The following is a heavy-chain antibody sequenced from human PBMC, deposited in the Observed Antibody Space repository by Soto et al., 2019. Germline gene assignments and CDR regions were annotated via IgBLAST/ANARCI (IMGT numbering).Heavy chain of an antibody. CDR2: IYYSGST. CDR1: GGSISSYY. CDR3: ARVRFLEWLSLSGPFDY. Sequence: SETLSLTCTVSGGSISSYYWSWIRQPPGKGLEWIGYIYYSGSTNYNPSLKSRVTISVDTSKNQFSLKLSSVTAADTAVYYCARVRFLEWLSLSGPFDYWGQGTLVTVSS. J-gene: IGHJ4*02. D-gene: IGHD3-3*01. V-gene: IGHV4-59*01.